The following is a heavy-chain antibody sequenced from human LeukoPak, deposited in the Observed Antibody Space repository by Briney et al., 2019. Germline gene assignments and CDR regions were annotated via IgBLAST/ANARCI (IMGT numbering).Heavy chain of an antibody. D-gene: IGHD3-22*01. CDR2: IWYDGSNK. J-gene: IGHJ4*02. Sequence: GRSLRLSCAASGFTFSSYGMHWVRQAPGKGLEWVAVIWYDGSNKYYADSVKGRFTISRDNSKNTLYLQMNSLRAEDTAVYYCARDLLQYYYDSSGYPGPYWGQGTLVTVSS. V-gene: IGHV3-33*01. CDR3: ARDLLQYYYDSSGYPGPY. CDR1: GFTFSSYG.